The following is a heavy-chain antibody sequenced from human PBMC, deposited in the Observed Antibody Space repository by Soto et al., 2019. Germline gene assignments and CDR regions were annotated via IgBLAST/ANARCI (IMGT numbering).Heavy chain of an antibody. V-gene: IGHV4-30-2*01. Sequence: QLQLQESGSRLVKPSQTLSLTCAVSGASISSGGYSWSWIRQPPGKGLEWIGYIYHTGSTYYNPSLTSRVTMSVDRSKSHFSLKLCSVTAADTAVYYCDRDPGRGDPYYFAYWGQGTLVTVSS. CDR2: IYHTGST. CDR3: DRDPGRGDPYYFAY. J-gene: IGHJ4*01. D-gene: IGHD3-10*01. CDR1: GASISSGGYS.